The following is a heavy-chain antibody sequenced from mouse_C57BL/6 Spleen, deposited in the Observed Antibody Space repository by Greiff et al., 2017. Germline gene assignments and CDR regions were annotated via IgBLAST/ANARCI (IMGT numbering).Heavy chain of an antibody. Sequence: VQLQQSGPELVNPGASVKISCKASGYSFTGYYMHWVKQSPGNILDWIGYIYPYNGVSSYNQKFKGKATLTVDKSSSTAYMQLRSLTSEDSAVYYCGRGILRFAFDVWGTGTTVTVSS. D-gene: IGHD1-1*01. V-gene: IGHV1-31*01. J-gene: IGHJ1*03. CDR1: GYSFTGYY. CDR3: GRGILRFAFDV. CDR2: IYPYNGVS.